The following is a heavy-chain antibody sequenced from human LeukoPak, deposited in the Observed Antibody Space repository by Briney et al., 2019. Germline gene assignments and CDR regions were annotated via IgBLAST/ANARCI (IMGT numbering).Heavy chain of an antibody. CDR1: GFTFSSYT. J-gene: IGHJ4*02. Sequence: PGGSLRLSCAASGFTFSSYTMSWVRQAPGKGLEWVAAIRASVATTFYAPSLPGPFTLSTDNANNTVYLRVGSLRAELTALYFCAKASCTGVTCRKDLDYWGQGTLVTVSS. CDR2: IRASVATT. CDR3: AKASCTGVTCRKDLDY. D-gene: IGHD2-8*02. V-gene: IGHV3-23*01.